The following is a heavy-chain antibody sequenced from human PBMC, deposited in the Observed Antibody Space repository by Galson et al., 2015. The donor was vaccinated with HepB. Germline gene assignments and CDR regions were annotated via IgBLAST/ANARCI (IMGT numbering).Heavy chain of an antibody. V-gene: IGHV4-34*01. CDR1: GGSISSYY. D-gene: IGHD3-10*01. J-gene: IGHJ5*02. CDR2: INHSGST. CDR3: ARGSVYYPGAS. Sequence: ETLSLTCTVSGGSISSYYWSWIRQPPGKGLEWIGEINHSGSTNYNPSLKSRVTISVDTSKNQFSLKLSSVTAADTAVYYCARGSVYYPGASWGQGTLVTVSS.